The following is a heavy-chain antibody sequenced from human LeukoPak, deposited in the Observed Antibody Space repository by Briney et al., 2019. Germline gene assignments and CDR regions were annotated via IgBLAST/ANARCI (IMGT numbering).Heavy chain of an antibody. CDR1: GGSISTYC. V-gene: IGHV4-59*01. CDR3: ASRKLGNDY. CDR2: IYYTGT. Sequence: SETLSLTCAVSGGSISTYCWSWIRQPPGKGLEWIGYIYYTGTSYNPSLKSRVTISADTSKNQFSLKLISVTAADTAVYYCASRKLGNDYWGQGTLVTVSS. J-gene: IGHJ4*02. D-gene: IGHD7-27*01.